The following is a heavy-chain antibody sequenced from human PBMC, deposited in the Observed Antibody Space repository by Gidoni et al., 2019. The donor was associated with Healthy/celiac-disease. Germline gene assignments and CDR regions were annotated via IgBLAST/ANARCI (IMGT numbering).Heavy chain of an antibody. V-gene: IGHV3-33*01. D-gene: IGHD6-19*01. CDR1: GFPFSSYG. CDR3: ARETLIAVAGTAGYYYYGMDV. CDR2: IWYDGSNK. Sequence: QVQLVESGGGVVQPGRSLRLSCAASGFPFSSYGMHWVRQAPGKGLEWVAVIWYDGSNKYYADSVKGRFTISRDNSKNTLYLQMNSLRAEDTAVYYCARETLIAVAGTAGYYYYGMDVWGQGTTVTVSS. J-gene: IGHJ6*02.